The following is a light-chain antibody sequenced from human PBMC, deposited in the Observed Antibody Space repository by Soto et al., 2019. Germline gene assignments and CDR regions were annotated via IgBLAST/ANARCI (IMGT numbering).Light chain of an antibody. J-gene: IGKJ1*01. V-gene: IGKV4-1*01. Sequence: DIVMTQSPDSLAVSLGERATFNCKSSQSILDRSKNKYYLAWYQQKSGQPPKLLIYWASLRESGVPDRFTGSVSGTDFTLTISSLQAEDVAVYYFQQYFTSPWTFGQGTKVEI. CDR3: QQYFTSPWT. CDR2: WAS. CDR1: QSILDRSKNKYY.